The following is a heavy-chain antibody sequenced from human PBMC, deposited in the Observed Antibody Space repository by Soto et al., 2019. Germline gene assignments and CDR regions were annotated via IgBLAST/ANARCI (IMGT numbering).Heavy chain of an antibody. V-gene: IGHV3-9*01. CDR2: ISWNSGSI. CDR1: GFTFDDYA. J-gene: IGHJ4*02. D-gene: IGHD6-19*01. CDR3: AKVRSSGWYLDLFDY. Sequence: GGSLRLSCAASGFTFDDYAMHWVRQAPGKGLEWVSGISWNSGSIGYADSVKGRFTISRDNAKNSLYLQMNSLRAEDTALYYCAKVRSSGWYLDLFDYWGQGTLATVSS.